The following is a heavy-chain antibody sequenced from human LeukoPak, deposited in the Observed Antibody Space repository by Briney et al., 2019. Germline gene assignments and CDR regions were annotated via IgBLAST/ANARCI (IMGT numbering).Heavy chain of an antibody. CDR2: ISSSGTTI. CDR1: GFTLSSYE. V-gene: IGHV3-48*03. Sequence: GGSLRLSCAASGFTLSSYEMNWVRQAPGKGLEWVSYISSSGTTIHYADSVKGRFTISRDNAKNSLFLQMNSLRAEDTAVYSCARGDYYDSESYYNPFDYWGQGTLVTVSS. D-gene: IGHD3-10*01. J-gene: IGHJ4*02. CDR3: ARGDYYDSESYYNPFDY.